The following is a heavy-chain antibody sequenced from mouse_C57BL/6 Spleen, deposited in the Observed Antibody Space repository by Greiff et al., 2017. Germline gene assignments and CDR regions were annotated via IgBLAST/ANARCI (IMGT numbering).Heavy chain of an antibody. Sequence: VQLQQPGAELVKPGASVKLSCKASGYTFTSYWMQWVKQRPGQGLEWIGEIDPSDSYTNYNQKFKGKSTLTVDTSSSTADMQLSSLTSEDSAVYYCARSRGNYAMDYWGQGTSVTVSS. V-gene: IGHV1-50*01. CDR2: IDPSDSYT. J-gene: IGHJ4*01. CDR3: ARSRGNYAMDY. CDR1: GYTFTSYW.